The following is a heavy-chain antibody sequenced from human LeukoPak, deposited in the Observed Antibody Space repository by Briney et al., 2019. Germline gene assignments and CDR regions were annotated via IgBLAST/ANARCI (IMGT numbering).Heavy chain of an antibody. CDR1: GLMFSSNW. CDR2: INEDGTET. D-gene: IGHD5-24*01. J-gene: IGHJ4*02. V-gene: IGHV3-7*03. CDR3: AKEGRSLQTY. Sequence: GGSLRLSCAASGLMFSSNWMSWVRLAPGKGLEWVANINEDGTETYYVASVKGRFTISTANAKTSLYLQMNSLRVEDTAVYYCAKEGRSLQTYWGQGTLVTVSS.